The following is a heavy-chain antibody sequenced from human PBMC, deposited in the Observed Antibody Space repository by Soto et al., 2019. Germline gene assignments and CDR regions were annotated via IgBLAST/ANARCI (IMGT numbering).Heavy chain of an antibody. V-gene: IGHV1-8*01. CDR1: GYTFTSYD. D-gene: IGHD7-27*01. CDR2: MNPNSGNT. Sequence: ASVKVSCKASGYTFTSYDINWARQATGQGLEWMGWMNPNSGNTGYAQKFQGRVTMTRNTSISTAYMELSSLRSEDTAVYYCARGTGDLNYYYYYMDVWGKGTTVTVSS. CDR3: ARGTGDLNYYYYYMDV. J-gene: IGHJ6*03.